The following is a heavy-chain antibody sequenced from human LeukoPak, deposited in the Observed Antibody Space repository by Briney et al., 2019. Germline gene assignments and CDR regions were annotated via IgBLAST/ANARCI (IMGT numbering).Heavy chain of an antibody. CDR2: ISHDGSNK. V-gene: IGHV3-30*03. D-gene: IGHD3-22*01. J-gene: IGHJ4*02. Sequence: GGSLRLSCAASGFSFSSYGMHWVRQAPGKGLEWVAVISHDGSNKYYADSVKGRFTISRDNSKNTLYLQMNSLRVEDTAVYYCASAWHLGIVVVMLNSWGQGTLVTVSS. CDR3: ASAWHLGIVVVMLNS. CDR1: GFSFSSYG.